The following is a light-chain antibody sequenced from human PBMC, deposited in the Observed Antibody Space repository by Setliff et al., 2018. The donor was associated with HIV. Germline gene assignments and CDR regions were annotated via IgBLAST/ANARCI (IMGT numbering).Light chain of an antibody. J-gene: IGLJ1*01. CDR2: EVT. CDR1: SSGVGSYNL. CDR3: CSYAGSSTFPYV. Sequence: QSALTQPASVSGSPGQSITISCTGTSSGVGSYNLVSWYQQHPGKAPKVMIYEVTKRPSGVSNRFSGSKSGNAASLTISGLQAEDEADYYCCSYAGSSTFPYVFGTGTKAPS. V-gene: IGLV2-23*02.